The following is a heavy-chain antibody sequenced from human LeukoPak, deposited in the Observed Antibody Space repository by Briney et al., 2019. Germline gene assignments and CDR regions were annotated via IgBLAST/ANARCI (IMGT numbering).Heavy chain of an antibody. Sequence: SVKVSCKASGGTFSSYTISWVRQAPGQGLEWMGRIIPILGIANHAQKFQGRVTITADKSTSTAYMELSSLRSEDTAVYYCARGVRGVSSSSMYFDYWGQGTLVTVSS. D-gene: IGHD6-6*01. CDR3: ARGVRGVSSSSMYFDY. J-gene: IGHJ4*02. CDR1: GGTFSSYT. V-gene: IGHV1-69*02. CDR2: IIPILGIA.